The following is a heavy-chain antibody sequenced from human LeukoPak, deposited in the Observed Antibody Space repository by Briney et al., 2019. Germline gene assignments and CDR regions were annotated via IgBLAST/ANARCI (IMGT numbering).Heavy chain of an antibody. CDR3: ARLQGSRPFDP. J-gene: IGHJ5*02. CDR2: IIPILGIA. CDR1: GGTFSSYA. Sequence: SVKVSCKASGGTFSSYAISWVRQAPGQGLEWMGRIIPILGIANYAQKFQGRVTITADKSTSTAYMELSSLRPEDTAVYYCARLQGSRPFDPWGQGTLVTVSS. V-gene: IGHV1-69*04.